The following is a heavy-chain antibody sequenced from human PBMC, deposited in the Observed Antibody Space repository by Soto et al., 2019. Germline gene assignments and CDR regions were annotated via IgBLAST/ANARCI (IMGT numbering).Heavy chain of an antibody. Sequence: DVQLVESGGGWVQPGGSPRLSCAASGFTFSVYSMNWVRQAPGKGLDWVSYITGSSDRILFADSVKGRFTVSRDNAKNSLYLQMNSLRDEDTGVYYCTTSNGHLNHWGQGILVSVSS. CDR2: ITGSSDRI. J-gene: IGHJ4*02. V-gene: IGHV3-48*02. CDR3: TTSNGHLNH. D-gene: IGHD3-22*01. CDR1: GFTFSVYS.